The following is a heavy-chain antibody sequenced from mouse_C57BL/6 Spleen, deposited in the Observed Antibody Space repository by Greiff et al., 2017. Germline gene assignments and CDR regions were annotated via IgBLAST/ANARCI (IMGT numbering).Heavy chain of an antibody. D-gene: IGHD1-1*01. CDR2: VYPYNGGT. CDR3: TRDYYGSSYPCYYAMDY. J-gene: IGHJ4*01. Sequence: EVQLQQSGPVLVKPGPSVKISCKASGFTFTDYYMRWVKQSHGKSLEWIGLVYPYNGGTSYNQKFTGKATLTVDTSSSTAYMELNSLTSEDSAVYYCTRDYYGSSYPCYYAMDYGGQGTSVTVSS. V-gene: IGHV1-36*01. CDR1: GFTFTDYY.